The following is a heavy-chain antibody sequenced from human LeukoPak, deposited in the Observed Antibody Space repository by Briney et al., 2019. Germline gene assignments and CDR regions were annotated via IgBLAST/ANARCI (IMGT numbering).Heavy chain of an antibody. D-gene: IGHD2-2*02. V-gene: IGHV3-9*01. CDR3: AKSFTDIVVVPAAIYAFDI. CDR2: ISWNSARI. J-gene: IGHJ3*02. Sequence: PGGSLRLSCAASGFTFDDYAMHWVRQGPGKGLEWVSGISWNSARIEYADSVKGRFTISRDNSKNTLYLQMNSLRAEDTAVYYCAKSFTDIVVVPAAIYAFDIWGQGTMVTVSS. CDR1: GFTFDDYA.